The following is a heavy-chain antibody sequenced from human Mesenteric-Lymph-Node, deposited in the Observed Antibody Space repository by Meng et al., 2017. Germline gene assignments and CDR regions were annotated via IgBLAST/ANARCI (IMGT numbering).Heavy chain of an antibody. CDR1: GGSISSSNW. CDR3: ARATVTRLFDL. CDR2: VYHSGST. Sequence: QGQLQEAGPGLVTPSGTLSLTCAVSGGSISSSNWWSWVRQAPGKGLEWIGEVYHSGSTFYNPSFESRVTISIDESRSHFSLNLASVTAADTAIYYCARATVTRLFDLWGQGTLVTVSS. D-gene: IGHD4-17*01. V-gene: IGHV4-4*02. J-gene: IGHJ4*02.